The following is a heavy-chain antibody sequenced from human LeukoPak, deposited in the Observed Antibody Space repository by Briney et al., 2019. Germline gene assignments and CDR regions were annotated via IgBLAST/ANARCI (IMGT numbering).Heavy chain of an antibody. CDR3: ARDVYDLGAFDI. CDR1: GFTFDDYA. Sequence: GGSLRLSCAAPGFTFDDYAMHWVRQAPGKGLEWVSGISWNSGTIGYADSVKGRFTISRDNAKNSLYLQMNSLRAEDTAVYYCARDVYDLGAFDIWGQGTMVTVSS. J-gene: IGHJ3*02. CDR2: ISWNSGTI. D-gene: IGHD3-22*01. V-gene: IGHV3-9*01.